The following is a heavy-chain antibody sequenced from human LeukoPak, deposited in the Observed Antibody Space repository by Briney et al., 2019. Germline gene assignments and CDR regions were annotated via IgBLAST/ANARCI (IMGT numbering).Heavy chain of an antibody. D-gene: IGHD6-19*01. V-gene: IGHV1-2*06. CDR3: ARERGWYPSLYFDY. Sequence: ASVKVSCKASGYTFTGYYMHWVRQAPGQGLEWMGRINPNSGGTNYAQKFQGRVTMTRDTSISTAYMELSRLRSDDTAVYYCARERGWYPSLYFDYWGQGTLVTVSS. J-gene: IGHJ4*02. CDR1: GYTFTGYY. CDR2: INPNSGGT.